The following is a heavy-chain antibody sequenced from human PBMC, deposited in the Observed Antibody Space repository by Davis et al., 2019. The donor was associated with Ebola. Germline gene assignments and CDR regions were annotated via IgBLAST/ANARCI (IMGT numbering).Heavy chain of an antibody. J-gene: IGHJ4*02. D-gene: IGHD3-10*01. CDR3: ARGLRYYGSGSYYFDY. V-gene: IGHV1-24*01. CDR1: GYTLTDLS. Sequence: AASVKVSCKVSGYTLTDLSIHWVRQAPGKGLEWMGYFDPEDAEPIYAQKFQDRVTMTRNTSISTAYMELSSLRSEDTAVYYCARGLRYYGSGSYYFDYWGQGTLVTVSS. CDR2: FDPEDAEP.